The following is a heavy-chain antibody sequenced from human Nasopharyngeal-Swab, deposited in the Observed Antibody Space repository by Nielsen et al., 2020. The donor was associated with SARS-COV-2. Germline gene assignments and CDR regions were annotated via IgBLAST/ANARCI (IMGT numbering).Heavy chain of an antibody. CDR3: VRNEI. CDR1: GFTFSDYW. J-gene: IGHJ4*02. CDR2: IKQDGTLK. Sequence: GESLKISCGGSGFTFSDYWMSWVRQSPEKGLGWVANIKQDGTLKSYVDSVKGRFIISRDHAKNSLDLQMNSLRVEDTAVYYCVRNEIWGQGTLVTVS. V-gene: IGHV3-7*03.